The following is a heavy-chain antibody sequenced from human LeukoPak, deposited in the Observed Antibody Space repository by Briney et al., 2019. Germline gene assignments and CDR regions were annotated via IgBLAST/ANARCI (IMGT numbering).Heavy chain of an antibody. J-gene: IGHJ4*02. CDR2: FTGGDGSA. CDR1: GFTVDSNY. CDR3: AKEGFDY. V-gene: IGHV3-23*01. Sequence: GGSLRLSCAASGFTVDSNYLSWVRQAPGKGLEWVSTFTGGDGSAYYADSVKGRFTISRGNSKNTLYLQMNSLRAEDTALYYCAKEGFDYWGQGTLVTVSS.